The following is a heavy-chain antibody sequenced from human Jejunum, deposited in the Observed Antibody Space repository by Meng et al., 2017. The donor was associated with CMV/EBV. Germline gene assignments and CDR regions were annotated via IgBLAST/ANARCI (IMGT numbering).Heavy chain of an antibody. Sequence: GLSVSDNYMSWVRQAPGKGLEWVAGLYTFGTTSYADSVKGRFTFSRDSSKNTLYLQMDSLRAEDTAVYYCAREKFCTPARSSVFDHWGQGTLVTVSS. D-gene: IGHD2-8*01. J-gene: IGHJ4*02. CDR2: LYTFGTT. CDR1: GLSVSDNY. V-gene: IGHV3-53*01. CDR3: AREKFCTPARSSVFDH.